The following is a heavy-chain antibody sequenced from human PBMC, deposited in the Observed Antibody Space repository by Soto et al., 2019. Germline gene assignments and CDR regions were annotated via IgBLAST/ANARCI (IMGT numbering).Heavy chain of an antibody. Sequence: GGSLRLSCAASGFTFDDYTMHWVRQAPGKGLEWVSLISWDGGSTYYADSVKGRFTISRDNSKNSLYLQMNSLRTEDTALYYCAKALGYSYGYHYYGMDVWGQGTTVTVSS. V-gene: IGHV3-43*01. J-gene: IGHJ6*02. CDR3: AKALGYSYGYHYYGMDV. CDR2: ISWDGGST. CDR1: GFTFDDYT. D-gene: IGHD5-18*01.